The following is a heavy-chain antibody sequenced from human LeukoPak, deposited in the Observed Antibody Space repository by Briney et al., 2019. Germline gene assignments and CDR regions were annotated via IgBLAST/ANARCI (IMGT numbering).Heavy chain of an antibody. CDR2: ISYDGSNK. D-gene: IGHD5-18*01. Sequence: PGGSLRLSCAASGFTFSSYAMHWVRQAPGKGLEWVAVISYDGSNKYYADSVKGRFTISRDNAKNSLYLQMNSLRAEDTALYYCAKAPHTAMVLGLQPTFDYWGQGTLVTVSS. J-gene: IGHJ4*02. CDR3: AKAPHTAMVLGLQPTFDY. V-gene: IGHV3-30-3*01. CDR1: GFTFSSYA.